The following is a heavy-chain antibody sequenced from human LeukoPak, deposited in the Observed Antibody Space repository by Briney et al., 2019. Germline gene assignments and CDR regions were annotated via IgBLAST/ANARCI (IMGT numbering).Heavy chain of an antibody. CDR2: INHSGST. CDR3: AREVARQGYYMDV. J-gene: IGHJ6*03. CDR1: GGSFSGYY. Sequence: SETLSLTCAVYGGSFSGYYWSWIRQPPGKGLEWIGEINHSGSTNYNPSLKSRVTISLDTSKNQFSLKLSSVTAADTAVYYCAREVARQGYYMDVWGKGTTVTVSS. V-gene: IGHV4-34*01. D-gene: IGHD2-15*01.